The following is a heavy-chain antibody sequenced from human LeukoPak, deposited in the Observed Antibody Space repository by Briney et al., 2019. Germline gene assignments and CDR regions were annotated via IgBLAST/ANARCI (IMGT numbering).Heavy chain of an antibody. CDR2: TYYRSKWYN. CDR1: GDSLSSNIAA. CDR3: AKGRWALFDC. D-gene: IGHD3-10*01. Sequence: SQTLSLTCDISGDSLSSNIAAWHWIRQSPSRGLEWLGRTYYRSKWYNDYAISVKSRMTINADTSKNQFSLQLNSVAAEDTAVYYCAKGRWALFDCWGQGTLVIVSA. J-gene: IGHJ4*02. V-gene: IGHV6-1*01.